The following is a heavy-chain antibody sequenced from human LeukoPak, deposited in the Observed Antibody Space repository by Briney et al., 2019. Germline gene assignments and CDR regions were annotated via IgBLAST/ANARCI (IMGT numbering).Heavy chain of an antibody. J-gene: IGHJ4*02. CDR1: GYTFTSYD. V-gene: IGHV1-8*01. CDR2: MNPNSGNT. D-gene: IGHD2-8*01. Sequence: ASVKVSCKASGYTFTSYDINWVRQATGQGLEWMGWMNPNSGNTGYAQKFQGRVTMTRNTSISTAYMELSSLRSEDTAVYYCASGHTYCTNGVCLSYWGQGTLVAVSS. CDR3: ASGHTYCTNGVCLSY.